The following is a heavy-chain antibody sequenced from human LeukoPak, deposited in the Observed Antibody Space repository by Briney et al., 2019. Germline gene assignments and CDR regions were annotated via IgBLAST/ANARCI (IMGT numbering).Heavy chain of an antibody. V-gene: IGHV3-53*01. CDR2: MYSGGTT. Sequence: PRGSLRLSCAASGFTVSNNYMNWVRQAPGKGLEWVSVMYSGGTTYYADSVKGRFSISRDKSKNTVFLQMSSLNAEDTAVYYCASPSSGQSFDIWGQGTTVTVSS. CDR3: ASPSSGQSFDI. CDR1: GFTVSNNY. J-gene: IGHJ3*02. D-gene: IGHD3-22*01.